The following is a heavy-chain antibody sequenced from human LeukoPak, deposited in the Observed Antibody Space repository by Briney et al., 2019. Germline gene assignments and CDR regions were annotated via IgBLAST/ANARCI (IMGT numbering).Heavy chain of an antibody. J-gene: IGHJ4*02. Sequence: GGSLRLSCAASGFTFSSYAMHWVRQAPGKGLEWVALISYDGTNKYYADSVKGRFTVSRDDSKNTLYLQMNSLRAEDTAVYYCARDRLGDSSGYKPLDYWGQGTLVTVSS. D-gene: IGHD3-22*01. V-gene: IGHV3-30-3*01. CDR3: ARDRLGDSSGYKPLDY. CDR1: GFTFSSYA. CDR2: ISYDGTNK.